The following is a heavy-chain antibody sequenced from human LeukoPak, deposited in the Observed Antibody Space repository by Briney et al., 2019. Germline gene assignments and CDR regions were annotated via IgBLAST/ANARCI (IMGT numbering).Heavy chain of an antibody. V-gene: IGHV3-53*01. Sequence: GGSLRLSCAASEFSVSHNYMSWVRQAPGKGLEWVSVIHSDGTTHYADSVKGRFTISRDNSKNTLYLQMNSLRVEDTAMYYCAREEDGDYEYAFDIWGQGTMVTVSS. CDR2: IHSDGTT. CDR3: AREEDGDYEYAFDI. J-gene: IGHJ3*02. D-gene: IGHD4-17*01. CDR1: EFSVSHNY.